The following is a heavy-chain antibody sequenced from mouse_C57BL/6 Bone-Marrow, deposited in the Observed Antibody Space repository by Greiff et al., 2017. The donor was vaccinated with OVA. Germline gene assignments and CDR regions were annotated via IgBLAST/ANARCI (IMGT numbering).Heavy chain of an antibody. D-gene: IGHD1-1*01. J-gene: IGHJ2*01. CDR2: INPSSGYT. CDR3: ARSGSPYFDY. CDR1: GYTFTSYT. V-gene: IGHV1-4*01. Sequence: QVQLQQSGAELARPGASVKMSCKASGYTFTSYTMHWVKQRPGQGLEWIGYINPSSGYTKYNQKFKDKATLTADKSSSTAYMQLSSLTSEDSAVYYSARSGSPYFDYWGQGTTLTVSS.